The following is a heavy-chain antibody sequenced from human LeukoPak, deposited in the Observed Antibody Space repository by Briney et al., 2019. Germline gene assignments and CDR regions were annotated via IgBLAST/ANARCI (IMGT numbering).Heavy chain of an antibody. CDR1: GGSISSSTYY. Sequence: SETLSLTCTVSGGSISSSTYYWGWIRQPPGKGLEWIGSSYYSGSTYYNPSLKSRVTISVDTSKNQFSLKLSSVTAADTAVYYCARHLQIMVRGVIGYYYYYYMDVWGKGTTVTISS. J-gene: IGHJ6*03. CDR3: ARHLQIMVRGVIGYYYYYYMDV. D-gene: IGHD3-10*01. CDR2: SYYSGST. V-gene: IGHV4-39*01.